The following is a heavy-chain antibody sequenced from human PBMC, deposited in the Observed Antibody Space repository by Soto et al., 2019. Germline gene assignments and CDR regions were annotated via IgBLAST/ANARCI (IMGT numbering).Heavy chain of an antibody. Sequence: ASVKVSCKASGYTFTNYGISWVRQAPGQGLEWMGWINVYNGNTNYAQKVQGRVTMTTDTSTSTAYMELRSLRSDDTAVYYCARGWFGEFVDYFDYWGQGTLVTVSS. CDR3: ARGWFGEFVDYFDY. V-gene: IGHV1-18*01. CDR2: INVYNGNT. D-gene: IGHD3-10*01. J-gene: IGHJ4*02. CDR1: GYTFTNYG.